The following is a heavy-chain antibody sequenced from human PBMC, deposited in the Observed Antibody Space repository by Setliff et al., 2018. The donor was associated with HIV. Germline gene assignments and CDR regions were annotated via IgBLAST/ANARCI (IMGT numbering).Heavy chain of an antibody. Sequence: PSETLSLTCAVYGGSFSGYYWSWIRQPPGKGLEWIGEINHSGSTNYNPSLKSRVTISVDTSKNQFSLKLTSVTAADTAVYYCARHGGGGWYERVGLYIDYWGQGTLVTVSS. J-gene: IGHJ4*02. CDR3: ARHGGGGWYERVGLYIDY. D-gene: IGHD6-19*01. CDR1: GGSFSGYY. CDR2: INHSGST. V-gene: IGHV4-34*01.